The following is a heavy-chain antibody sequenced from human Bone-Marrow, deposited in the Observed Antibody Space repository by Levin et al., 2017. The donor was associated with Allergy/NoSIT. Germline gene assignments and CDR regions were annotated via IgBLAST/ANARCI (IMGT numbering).Heavy chain of an antibody. D-gene: IGHD6-6*01. CDR1: GFTFSSYW. CDR2: INSDGSST. Sequence: GGSLRLSCAASGFTFSSYWMHWVRQAPGKGLVWVSRINSDGSSTSYADSVKGRFTISRDNAKNTLYLQMNSLRAEDTAVYYCARGPTMQLVPSDYYYYYGMDVWGQGTTVTVSS. V-gene: IGHV3-74*01. CDR3: ARGPTMQLVPSDYYYYYGMDV. J-gene: IGHJ6*02.